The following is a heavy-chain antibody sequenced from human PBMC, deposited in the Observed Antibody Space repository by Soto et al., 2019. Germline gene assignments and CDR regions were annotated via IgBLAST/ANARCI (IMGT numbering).Heavy chain of an antibody. V-gene: IGHV4-39*01. CDR1: GGSISSSSYY. Sequence: SETLSLTCTVSGGSISSSSYYWGWIRQPPGKGLEWIGSIYYSGSTYYNPSLKSRVTISVDTSKNQFSLKLSSVTAADTAVYYCARHRGGPYSSGWCAEFDYWGQGTLVTVSS. D-gene: IGHD6-19*01. CDR3: ARHRGGPYSSGWCAEFDY. CDR2: IYYSGST. J-gene: IGHJ4*02.